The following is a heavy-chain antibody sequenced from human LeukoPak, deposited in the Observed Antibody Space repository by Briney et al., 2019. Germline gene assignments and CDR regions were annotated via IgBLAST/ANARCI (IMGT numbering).Heavy chain of an antibody. CDR1: GFTFGRYW. Sequence: GGSLRLSCVVSGFTFGRYWMSWVRQAPGKGLEWVANINQDGSDKFYVDSVKGRFTISRDYAKNSLYLQMDSLRAEDTAVYYCARHKISGPHILDYWGQGILVTVSS. CDR3: ARHKISGPHILDY. V-gene: IGHV3-7*01. D-gene: IGHD2-21*01. CDR2: INQDGSDK. J-gene: IGHJ4*02.